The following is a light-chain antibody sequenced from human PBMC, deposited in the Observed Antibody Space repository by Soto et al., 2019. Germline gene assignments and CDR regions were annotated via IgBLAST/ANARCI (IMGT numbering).Light chain of an antibody. CDR3: QQYNSYPYT. CDR1: QGISSY. Sequence: DVRLTQSPSSLSASVGDRVTISCRMSQGISSYLAWYQQKPGKAPKLLIYKASSLESGVPSRFGGSGSGTEFTLTISSLQPDDFATYYCQQYNSYPYTFGQGTRLEIK. V-gene: IGKV1-5*03. J-gene: IGKJ5*01. CDR2: KAS.